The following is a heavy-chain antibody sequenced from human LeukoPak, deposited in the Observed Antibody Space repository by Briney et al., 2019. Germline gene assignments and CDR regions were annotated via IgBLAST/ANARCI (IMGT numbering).Heavy chain of an antibody. D-gene: IGHD2-2*01. CDR1: GFTFDDYG. CDR2: INWNGGST. J-gene: IGHJ4*02. Sequence: TGGSLRLSCAASGFTFDDYGMSWVRHAPGKGLEWVSGINWNGGSTGYEDSVKGRFTISRDNAKNSLYLQMNSLRAEDTALYYCARALLYCSSTSCSFDYWGQGTLVTVSS. V-gene: IGHV3-20*04. CDR3: ARALLYCSSTSCSFDY.